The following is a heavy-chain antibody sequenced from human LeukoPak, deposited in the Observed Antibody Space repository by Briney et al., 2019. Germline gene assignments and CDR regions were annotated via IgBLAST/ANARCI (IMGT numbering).Heavy chain of an antibody. CDR2: IHYSGAT. D-gene: IGHD2-21*02. J-gene: IGHJ4*02. CDR1: GGSINYDY. Sequence: PSETLSLTCTVSGGSINYDYWSWIRQSPGKRLEWIGYIHYSGATNYSPSLNSRVTISVDTSKNQFFLKLSSVTAADTALYYCATLRGASTAVFDSWGQGTLVNVSS. V-gene: IGHV4-59*08. CDR3: ATLRGASTAVFDS.